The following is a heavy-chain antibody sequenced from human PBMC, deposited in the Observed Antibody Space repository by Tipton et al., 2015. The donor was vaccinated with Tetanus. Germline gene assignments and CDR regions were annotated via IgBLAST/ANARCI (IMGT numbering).Heavy chain of an antibody. Sequence: QLVQSGPEVKKPGSSVKVSCKASGGTFSSYAISWVRQAPGQGLEWMGRIIPILGIANYAQKFQGRVTITADKSTSTAYMELSSLRSEDTAVYYCASGGDIVVVPAATPLDYWGQGTLVTVSS. CDR2: IIPILGIA. CDR3: ASGGDIVVVPAATPLDY. V-gene: IGHV1-69*09. CDR1: GGTFSSYA. D-gene: IGHD2-2*01. J-gene: IGHJ4*02.